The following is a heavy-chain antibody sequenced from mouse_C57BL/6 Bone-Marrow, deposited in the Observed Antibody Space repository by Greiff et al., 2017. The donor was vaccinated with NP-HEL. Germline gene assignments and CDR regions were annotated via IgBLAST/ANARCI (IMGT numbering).Heavy chain of an antibody. J-gene: IGHJ2*01. CDR2: IDPSDSYT. V-gene: IGHV1-50*01. CDR1: GYTFTSYW. D-gene: IGHD3-2*02. CDR3: AREEDSSGYLYYFDY. Sequence: QVQLQQPGAELVKPGASVKLSCKASGYTFTSYWMQWVKQRPGQGLEWIGEIDPSDSYTNYNQKFKGKATLTVDTSSSTAYLQRSSLTSEDSAVYYCAREEDSSGYLYYFDYWGQGTTLTVSS.